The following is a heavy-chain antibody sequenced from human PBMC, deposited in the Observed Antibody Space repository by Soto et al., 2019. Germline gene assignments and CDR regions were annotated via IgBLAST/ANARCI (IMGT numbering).Heavy chain of an antibody. D-gene: IGHD3-22*01. CDR1: GYSFATSG. J-gene: IGHJ4*02. CDR2: IGVYNGNT. V-gene: IGHV1-18*01. CDR3: ARAGQYYDASGYAD. Sequence: QVKLVQSGTEVKKPGASIKVSCKASGYSFATSGMTWVRQAPGQGLEWMGWIGVYNGNTNYDQNLQDRVTMTTDTSTNTAYLEVRNLRSDDTVVYYCARAGQYYDASGYADWGQGTLVTVSS.